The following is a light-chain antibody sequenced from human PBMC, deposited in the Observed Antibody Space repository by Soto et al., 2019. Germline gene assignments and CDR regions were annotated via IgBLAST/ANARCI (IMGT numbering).Light chain of an antibody. CDR3: TSYMSSISYV. Sequence: QSALTQPASVSGSPGQSITISCTGTSSDVGGYNYVSWYQQQPGKAHRLIIYDVGNRPSGVADRFSAYKSGNTASLTISGLQAEDEADYYGTSYMSSISYVFGTGTQLTVL. J-gene: IGLJ1*01. CDR2: DVG. V-gene: IGLV2-14*03. CDR1: SSDVGGYNY.